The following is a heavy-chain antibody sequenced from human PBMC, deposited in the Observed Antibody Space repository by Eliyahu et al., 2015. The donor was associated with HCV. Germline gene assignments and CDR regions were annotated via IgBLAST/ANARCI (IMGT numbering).Heavy chain of an antibody. D-gene: IGHD6-19*01. CDR3: ARQQWLVGAFDF. Sequence: VQLVESGGGLVKAGGSLXVSXAASGFIFRSYTMNWVRQAPGKGLEWVASISSTGREIYHADSMKGRFTISRDNARDSLYLQMSSLGADDTAIYYCARQQWLVGAFDFWGQGTLVTVSS. CDR1: GFIFRSYT. CDR2: ISSTGREI. V-gene: IGHV3-21*04. J-gene: IGHJ4*02.